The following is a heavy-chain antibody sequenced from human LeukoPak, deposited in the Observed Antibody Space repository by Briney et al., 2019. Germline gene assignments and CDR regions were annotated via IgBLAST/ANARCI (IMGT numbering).Heavy chain of an antibody. J-gene: IGHJ4*02. Sequence: GGSLRLSCAASGFTFSSYSMNWVRQAPGKGLEWVSSISSSSSYIYYADSVKGRFTISRDNAKNSLYLQMNSLRAEDTAVYYCARASQWGYVYDYFDYWGQGTLVTVSS. CDR2: ISSSSSYI. V-gene: IGHV3-21*01. CDR3: ARASQWGYVYDYFDY. CDR1: GFTFSSYS. D-gene: IGHD5-18*01.